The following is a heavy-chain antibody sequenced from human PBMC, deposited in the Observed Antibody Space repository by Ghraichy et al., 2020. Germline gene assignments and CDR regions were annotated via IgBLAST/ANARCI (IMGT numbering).Heavy chain of an antibody. CDR2: IIPILGIA. CDR1: GGTFSSYA. Sequence: SVKVSCKASGGTFSSYAISWVRQAPGQGLEWMGRIIPILGIANYAQKFQGRVTITADKSTSTAYMELSSLRSEDTAVYYCARGATVTGNYYYYGMDVWGQGTTVTVSS. V-gene: IGHV1-69*04. J-gene: IGHJ6*02. CDR3: ARGATVTGNYYYYGMDV. D-gene: IGHD4-11*01.